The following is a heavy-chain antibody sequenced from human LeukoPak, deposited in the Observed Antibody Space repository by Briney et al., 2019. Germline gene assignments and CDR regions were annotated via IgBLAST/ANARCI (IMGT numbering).Heavy chain of an antibody. V-gene: IGHV3-48*03. J-gene: IGHJ4*02. CDR1: GFTFRSSE. CDR3: AGEGSVPSGWSFFDY. D-gene: IGHD2-15*01. CDR2: IGNSGNTM. Sequence: GGSLRLSCAASGFTFRSSEMNWVRQAPGKGLEWVSYIGNSGNTMYADSVKGRFTISRDNAKDSLYLQMNSLRAEDTAVYYCAGEGSVPSGWSFFDYWGRGALVTVSS.